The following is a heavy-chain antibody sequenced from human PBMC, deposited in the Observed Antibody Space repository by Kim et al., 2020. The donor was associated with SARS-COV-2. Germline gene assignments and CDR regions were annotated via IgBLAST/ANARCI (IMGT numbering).Heavy chain of an antibody. CDR3: ARGGYHLTGFYRGTPVRYFAY. V-gene: IGHV4-34*01. CDR2: INHSGST. D-gene: IGHD3-9*01. Sequence: SETLSLTCAVYGGSFSGYYWSWIRQPPGKGLEWIGEINHSGSTNYNPSLKSRVTISVDTSKNQFSLKLSSVTAADTAVYYCARGGYHLTGFYRGTPVRYFAYWGQGTLVTVSS. CDR1: GGSFSGYY. J-gene: IGHJ4*02.